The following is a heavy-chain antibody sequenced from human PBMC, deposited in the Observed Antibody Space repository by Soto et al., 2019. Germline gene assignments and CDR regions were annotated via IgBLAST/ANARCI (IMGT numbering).Heavy chain of an antibody. V-gene: IGHV1-2*02. CDR2: INPNSGGT. CDR3: ATEGDYY. Sequence: QVQLVQSGAEVKPPGASVKVSCKASGYSFSVYNIHWVRQAPGQGLEWLGWINPNSGGTNSAQKFQGRVTMTRDMSISTAYMERSRLRSDDTAVYYCATEGDYYWGQGTLVTVSS. D-gene: IGHD3-16*01. J-gene: IGHJ4*02. CDR1: GYSFSVYN.